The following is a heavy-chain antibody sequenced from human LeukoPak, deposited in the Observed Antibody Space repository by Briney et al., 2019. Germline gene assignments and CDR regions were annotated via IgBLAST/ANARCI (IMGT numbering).Heavy chain of an antibody. J-gene: IGHJ6*02. Sequence: ASVTVSCKASGYTFTSYGISWVRQAPGQGLEWMGWISAYNGNTNYAQKLQGRVTMTTDTSTSTAYMELRSLRSDDTAVYYCARGPNSSGWYGSTWYYGMDVWGQGTTVTVSS. V-gene: IGHV1-18*01. D-gene: IGHD6-19*01. CDR3: ARGPNSSGWYGSTWYYGMDV. CDR2: ISAYNGNT. CDR1: GYTFTSYG.